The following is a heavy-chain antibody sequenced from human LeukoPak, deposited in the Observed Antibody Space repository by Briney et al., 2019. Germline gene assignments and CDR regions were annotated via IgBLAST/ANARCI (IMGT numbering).Heavy chain of an antibody. V-gene: IGHV3-30*18. J-gene: IGHJ4*02. Sequence: GGSLRLSCAASGFTFSSYGMHWVRQAPGKGLEWVAVISYDGSNKYYADSVKGRFTISRDNSKNTLYLQMNSLRVEDTAVYYCANPFGGFDYWGQGTLVTVSS. D-gene: IGHD3-10*01. CDR2: ISYDGSNK. CDR3: ANPFGGFDY. CDR1: GFTFSSYG.